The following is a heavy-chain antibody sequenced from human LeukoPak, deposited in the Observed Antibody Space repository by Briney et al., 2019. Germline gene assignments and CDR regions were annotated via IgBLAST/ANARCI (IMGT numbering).Heavy chain of an antibody. CDR1: GFTFSSYG. Sequence: GGSLRLSCAASGFTFSSYGMHWVRQAPGKGLEWVAVISYDGSNKYYADSVKGRFTISRDNSKNTLYLQMNSLRAEDTAVYYCAREYIAAADSFDYWGQGTLVTVSS. J-gene: IGHJ4*02. D-gene: IGHD6-13*01. V-gene: IGHV3-30*19. CDR2: ISYDGSNK. CDR3: AREYIAAADSFDY.